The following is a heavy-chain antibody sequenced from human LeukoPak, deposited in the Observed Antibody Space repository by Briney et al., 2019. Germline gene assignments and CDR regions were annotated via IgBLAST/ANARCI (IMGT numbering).Heavy chain of an antibody. J-gene: IGHJ4*02. Sequence: GASVKVSCKASGYTFTSYGISWVRQAPGQGLEWMGWISAYNGNTNYAQKLQGRVTMTTDTSTSTACMELRSLRSDDTAVYYCARDPQTYVVAAAGGFDYWGQGTLVTVSS. CDR3: ARDPQTYVVAAAGGFDY. V-gene: IGHV1-18*01. CDR1: GYTFTSYG. D-gene: IGHD6-13*01. CDR2: ISAYNGNT.